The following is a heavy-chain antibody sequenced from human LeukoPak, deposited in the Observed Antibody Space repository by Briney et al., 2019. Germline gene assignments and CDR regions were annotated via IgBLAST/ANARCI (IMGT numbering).Heavy chain of an antibody. CDR1: GGSISSGGYS. CDR3: ASDESYYYYMDV. V-gene: IGHV3-21*01. D-gene: IGHD3-3*01. CDR2: ISSSSSYI. Sequence: LSLTCAVSGGSISSGGYSWSWIRQAPGKGLEWVSSISSSSSYIYYADSVKGRFTISRDNAKNSLYLQMNSLRAEDTAVYYCASDESYYYYMDVWGKGTTVTVSS. J-gene: IGHJ6*03.